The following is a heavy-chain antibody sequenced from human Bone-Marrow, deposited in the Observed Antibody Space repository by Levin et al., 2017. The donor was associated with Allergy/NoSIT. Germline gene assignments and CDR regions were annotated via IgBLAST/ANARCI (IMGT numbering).Heavy chain of an antibody. J-gene: IGHJ5*01. Sequence: PGESLKISCAASGLRVNANYMTWVRQAPGKGLEWVSVLYSGGSAYYTDSVKGRFTISRDSSQNTLFLQMNSLTVEDTAVYYCVHSVFNSPDSWGQGTLVTVSS. CDR1: GLRVNANY. V-gene: IGHV3-53*01. D-gene: IGHD5/OR15-5a*01. CDR2: LYSGGSA. CDR3: VHSVFNSPDS.